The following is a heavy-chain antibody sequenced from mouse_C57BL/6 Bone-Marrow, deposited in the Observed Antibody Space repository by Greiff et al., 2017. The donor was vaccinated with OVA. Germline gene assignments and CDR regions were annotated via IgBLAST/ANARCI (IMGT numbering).Heavy chain of an antibody. J-gene: IGHJ4*01. D-gene: IGHD2-3*01. CDR3: ARFDGYYRYAMDD. CDR1: GYTFTDYY. CDR2: INPNNGGT. Sequence: VQLQQSGPELVKPGASVKISCKASGYTFTDYYMNWVKQSHGKSLEWIGDINPNNGGTSYNQKFKGKATLTVDKSSSTAYMELRSLTSEDSAVYYCARFDGYYRYAMDDWGQGTSVTVSS. V-gene: IGHV1-26*01.